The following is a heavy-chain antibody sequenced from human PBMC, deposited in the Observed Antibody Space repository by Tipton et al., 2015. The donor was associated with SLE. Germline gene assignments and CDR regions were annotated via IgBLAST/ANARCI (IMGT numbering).Heavy chain of an antibody. CDR1: GYSISSGFH. CDR2: IYYSGST. D-gene: IGHD4-17*01. V-gene: IGHV4-61*01. CDR3: ARDLYGDDKEGY. Sequence: TLSLTCAVSGYSISSGFHWGWIRQPPGKGLEWIGYIYYSGSTNYNPSLKSRVTISVDTSKNQFSLKLSSVTAADTAVYYCARDLYGDDKEGYWGQGTLVTVSS. J-gene: IGHJ4*02.